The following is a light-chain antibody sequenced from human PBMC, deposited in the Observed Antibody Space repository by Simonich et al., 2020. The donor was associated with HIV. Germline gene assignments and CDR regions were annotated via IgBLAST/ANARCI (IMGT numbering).Light chain of an antibody. CDR2: AAS. Sequence: IQLTQSPSFLSASVGDRVTITCRASQGISSYLAWYQQKPGKAPKLLLYAASTLESGVPSRFSGSGSGTDYTLTISSLQPEDFATYYCQQYYNTPPWTFGQGTKVEIK. CDR3: QQYYNTPPWT. J-gene: IGKJ1*01. V-gene: IGKV1-NL1*01. CDR1: QGISSY.